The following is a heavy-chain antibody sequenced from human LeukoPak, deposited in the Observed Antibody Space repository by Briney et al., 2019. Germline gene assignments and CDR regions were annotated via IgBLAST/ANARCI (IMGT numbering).Heavy chain of an antibody. CDR2: ISSSGSYI. V-gene: IGHV3-21*01. CDR3: ARRMSFDY. Sequence: PGGSLRLSCAASGFTFSSYSMNWVRQAPGKGLEWVSSISSSGSYIYYADSVKGRFTISRDNAKDSLYLQMNGLRAEDTAVYYCARRMSFDYWGQGTLVTVSS. CDR1: GFTFSSYS. J-gene: IGHJ4*02.